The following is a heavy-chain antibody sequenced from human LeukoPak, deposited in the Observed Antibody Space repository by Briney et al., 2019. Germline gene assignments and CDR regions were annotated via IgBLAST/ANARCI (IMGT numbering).Heavy chain of an antibody. CDR3: ARADYSNYGVGHYYYYMDV. J-gene: IGHJ6*03. CDR1: GYSFTSFG. D-gene: IGHD4-11*01. CDR2: ISVYNGNT. V-gene: IGHV1-18*03. Sequence: ASVKVSCKASGYSFTSFGITWVRQAPGQGLEWMGWISVYNGNTNYAQKVQGRVTMTTDTSTSTAYMELRSLRSDDIAVYYCARADYSNYGVGHYYYYMDVWGKGTTVIVSS.